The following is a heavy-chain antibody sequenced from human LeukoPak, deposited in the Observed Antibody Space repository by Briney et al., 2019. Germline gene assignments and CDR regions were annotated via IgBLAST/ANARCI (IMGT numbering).Heavy chain of an antibody. CDR1: GASISSYF. D-gene: IGHD2-8*01. J-gene: IGHJ6*02. V-gene: IGHV4-59*08. CDR2: IYDSGST. CDR3: ARQMYLGGMDV. Sequence: NPSETLSLTCTVSGASISSYFWSWIRQPPGKGLEWIGYIYDSGSTNYNPSLKSRVTISVDTSKNHFSLKLSSVTAADTAVYYCARQMYLGGMDVWGQGTTVTVSS.